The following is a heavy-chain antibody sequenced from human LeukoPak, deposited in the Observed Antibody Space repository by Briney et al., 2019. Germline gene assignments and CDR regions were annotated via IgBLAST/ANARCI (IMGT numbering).Heavy chain of an antibody. V-gene: IGHV4-59*01. Sequence: SETLSLTCTVSGGSITSYYWSWIRQPPGKGLEWLGYVYSSGITNYNPSLKSRLTLSVDTSKNQFSLKLSSVTAADTAVYYCARSPTHPYYVHYCGQGTLVSVSS. CDR3: ARSPTHPYYVHY. CDR1: GGSITSYY. J-gene: IGHJ4*02. CDR2: VYSSGIT.